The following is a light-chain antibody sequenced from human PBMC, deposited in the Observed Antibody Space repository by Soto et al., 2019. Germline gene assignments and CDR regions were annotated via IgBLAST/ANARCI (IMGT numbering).Light chain of an antibody. CDR1: QSVSSN. J-gene: IGKJ3*01. Sequence: EIVMTQSPATLSVSPGERATLSCRASQSVSSNLAWYQQKPGLAPRLLIYGASTRATGIPARFSGSGSGTEFTLTISSLQSEDFAVYYCQQYNNWPGFTFVPGTKVDIK. CDR2: GAS. CDR3: QQYNNWPGFT. V-gene: IGKV3-15*01.